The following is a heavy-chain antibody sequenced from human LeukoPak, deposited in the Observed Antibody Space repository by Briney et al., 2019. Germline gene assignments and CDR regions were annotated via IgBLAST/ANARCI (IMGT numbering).Heavy chain of an antibody. Sequence: PGGSLRLSCAASGFTFSNALMTWVRQAPGKGLEWVGHVKSKTDGGTTDCAAPVKGRFTISRDDSENMLYLQMNSLKTEDTAVYFCTTWDGVDWGQGTMVTVSS. D-gene: IGHD1-26*01. J-gene: IGHJ3*01. CDR3: TTWDGVD. CDR1: GFTFSNAL. CDR2: VKSKTDGGTT. V-gene: IGHV3-15*01.